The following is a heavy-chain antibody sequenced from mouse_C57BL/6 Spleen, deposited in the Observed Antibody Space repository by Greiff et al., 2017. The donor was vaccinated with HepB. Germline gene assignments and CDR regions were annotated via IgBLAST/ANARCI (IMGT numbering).Heavy chain of an antibody. CDR2: IRSKSNNYAT. V-gene: IGHV10-1*01. CDR1: GFSFNTYA. D-gene: IGHD1-1*01. J-gene: IGHJ3*02. Sequence: DVHLVESGGGLVQPKGSLKLSCAASGFSFNTYAMNWVRQAPGKGLEWVARIRSKSNNYATYYADSVKDRFTISRDDSESMLYLQMNNLKTEDTAMYYCVRHTDGYWGQGTLVTVSA. CDR3: VRHTDGY.